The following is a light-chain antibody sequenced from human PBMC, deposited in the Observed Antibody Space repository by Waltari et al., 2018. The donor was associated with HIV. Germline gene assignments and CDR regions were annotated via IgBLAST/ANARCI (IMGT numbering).Light chain of an antibody. V-gene: IGKV4-1*01. CDR3: QQYFLTPFT. CDR2: LAA. Sequence: DIVMTQSPHSLAVSLGERATINCTSSQSVFASSANHHYLAWYQQRPGQPPTLLIYLAASRESGVPDRFSGSGSGTDFALTISSLQAEDVAVYYCQQYFLTPFTFGGGTKVEIK. J-gene: IGKJ4*01. CDR1: QSVFASSANHHY.